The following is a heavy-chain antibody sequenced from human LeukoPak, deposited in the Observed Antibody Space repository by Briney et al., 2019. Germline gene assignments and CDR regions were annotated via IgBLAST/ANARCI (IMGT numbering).Heavy chain of an antibody. Sequence: VKVSCKASGDIFNSYSISWVRQAPGQGLEWMGGIIPIFGSANYAQKFQGRVTITTDQSTTTAYMVLSSLSSEDTAVYYCARVGRSRGSLPNSYYYMDVWGKGTTATVSS. CDR2: IIPIFGSA. CDR1: GDIFNSYS. CDR3: ARVGRSRGSLPNSYYYMDV. J-gene: IGHJ6*03. D-gene: IGHD1-26*01. V-gene: IGHV1-69*13.